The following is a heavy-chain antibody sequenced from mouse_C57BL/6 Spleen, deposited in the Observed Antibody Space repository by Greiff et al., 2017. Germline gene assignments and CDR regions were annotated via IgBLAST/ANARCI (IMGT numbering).Heavy chain of an antibody. Sequence: VQLQQSGPELVKPGASVKISCKASGYTFTDYYMNWVKQSHGKSLEWIGDINPNNGGTSYNQKFKGKATLTVDKSSSTAYMQLSSLTSEDSAVYYCAKGLLSLFDYWGQGTTLTVSS. D-gene: IGHD2-10*01. J-gene: IGHJ2*01. CDR3: AKGLLSLFDY. V-gene: IGHV1-26*01. CDR2: INPNNGGT. CDR1: GYTFTDYY.